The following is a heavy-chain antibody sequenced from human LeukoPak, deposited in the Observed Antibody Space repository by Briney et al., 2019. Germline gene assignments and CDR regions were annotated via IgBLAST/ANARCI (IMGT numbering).Heavy chain of an antibody. CDR2: IYYSGST. CDR3: ARQRYDFWSGYLYYFDY. J-gene: IGHJ4*02. V-gene: IGHV4-39*01. D-gene: IGHD3-3*01. Sequence: SETLSLTCTVSGGSISSSSYYWGWIRQPPGKGLAWIVSIYYSGSTYYNPSLKSRVTISVDTSKNQFSLKLSSVTAADTAVYYCARQRYDFWSGYLYYFDYWGQGTLVTVSS. CDR1: GGSISSSSYY.